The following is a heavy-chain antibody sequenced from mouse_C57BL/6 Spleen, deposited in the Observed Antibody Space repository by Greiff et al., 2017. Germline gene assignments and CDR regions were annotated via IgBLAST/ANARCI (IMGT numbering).Heavy chain of an antibody. CDR3: ARSGSPYYGNYWYFGV. CDR1: GYAFTNYL. D-gene: IGHD2-10*01. CDR2: INPGSGGT. J-gene: IGHJ1*03. Sequence: QVHVKQSGAELVRPGTSVKVSCKASGYAFTNYLIEWVKQRPGQGLEWIGVINPGSGGTNYNEKFKGKATLTADKSSSTAYMQLSSLTSEDSAVYFCARSGSPYYGNYWYFGVWGTGTTVTVSS. V-gene: IGHV1-54*01.